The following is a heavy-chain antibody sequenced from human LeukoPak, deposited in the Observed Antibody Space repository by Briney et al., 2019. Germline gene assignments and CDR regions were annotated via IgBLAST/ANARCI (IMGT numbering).Heavy chain of an antibody. V-gene: IGHV1-2*06. Sequence: ASVKVSRKASGYTFTGYYMHWVRQAPGQGLEWMGRINPNSGGTNYAQKFQGRVTMTRDTSITTAYMDLSRLRSDDTAVYYCARGYNNGFDAFDIWGQGTMVTVSS. J-gene: IGHJ3*02. CDR3: ARGYNNGFDAFDI. CDR2: INPNSGGT. D-gene: IGHD6-19*01. CDR1: GYTFTGYY.